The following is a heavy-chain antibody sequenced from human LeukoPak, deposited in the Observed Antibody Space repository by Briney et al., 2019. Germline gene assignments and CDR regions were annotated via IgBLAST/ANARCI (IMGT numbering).Heavy chain of an antibody. CDR2: INPKSGGT. V-gene: IGHV1-2*02. J-gene: IGHJ4*02. D-gene: IGHD5-18*01. Sequence: ASVKVSCKASGYTFTGYYMHWVRQAPGQGLEWMGWINPKSGGTNYAQKFQGRATMTRDTSISTAYMELSRLRSDDTAVYYCARDAISRSDNVDTAMVAGDYWGQGTLVTVSS. CDR1: GYTFTGYY. CDR3: ARDAISRSDNVDTAMVAGDY.